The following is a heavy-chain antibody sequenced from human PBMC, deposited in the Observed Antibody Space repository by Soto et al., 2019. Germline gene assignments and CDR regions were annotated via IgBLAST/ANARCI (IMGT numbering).Heavy chain of an antibody. CDR1: GGTFSTYG. J-gene: IGHJ3*02. D-gene: IGHD6-19*01. Sequence: SVKVSCKASGGTFSTYGITWVRQAPGQGLEWMGGIVPDFGTIKYAQKFWGRVTITADESTTTAYMAMSSLTSDDTAVYYCARDFPVAGTVDAFDIWGKGTMVTVS. V-gene: IGHV1-69*13. CDR2: IVPDFGTI. CDR3: ARDFPVAGTVDAFDI.